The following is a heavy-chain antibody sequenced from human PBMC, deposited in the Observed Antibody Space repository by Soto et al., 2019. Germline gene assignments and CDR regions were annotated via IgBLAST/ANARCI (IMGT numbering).Heavy chain of an antibody. J-gene: IGHJ5*02. D-gene: IGHD3-10*01. CDR2: IIAIFGTA. Sequence: SVKVSCKDSGGPFSTSAISWVRQAPGQGLEWMGGIIAIFGTANYAQRFLGRVTISADDSTSTAYMELRSLTSDDTAVYYCAKALTMASPNWFDPWGQGTQVTVSS. CDR3: AKALTMASPNWFDP. V-gene: IGHV1-69*13. CDR1: GGPFSTSA.